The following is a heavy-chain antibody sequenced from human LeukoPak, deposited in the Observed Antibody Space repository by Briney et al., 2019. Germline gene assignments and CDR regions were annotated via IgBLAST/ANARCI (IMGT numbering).Heavy chain of an antibody. D-gene: IGHD3-10*02. CDR1: GFTFSNYW. CDR3: AELGITMIGGV. V-gene: IGHV3-7*01. CDR2: IKEDASEK. J-gene: IGHJ6*04. Sequence: PGGSLRLSCAGAGFTFSNYWMSWVRQAPGKVLEWVANIKEDASEKYYMDSMRGRFTISRDNAKNSLYLQMNSLRPEDTAVYYCAELGITMIGGVWGKGTTVTISS.